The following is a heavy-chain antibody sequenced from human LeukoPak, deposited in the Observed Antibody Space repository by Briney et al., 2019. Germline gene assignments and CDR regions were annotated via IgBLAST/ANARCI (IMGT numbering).Heavy chain of an antibody. CDR1: GGSFSGYY. CDR3: ARGGYSGYPPDY. V-gene: IGHV4-34*01. D-gene: IGHD5-12*01. Sequence: SETLSLTCAVYGGSFSGYYWGWIRQPPGKGLEWIGEINHSGSTNYNPSLKSRVTISVDTSKNQFSLKLSSVTAADTAVYYCARGGYSGYPPDYWGQGTLVTVSS. J-gene: IGHJ4*02. CDR2: INHSGST.